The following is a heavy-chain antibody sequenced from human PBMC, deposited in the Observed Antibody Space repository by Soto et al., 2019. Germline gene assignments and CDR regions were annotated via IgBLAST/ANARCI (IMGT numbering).Heavy chain of an antibody. CDR3: ARGPQGWFDS. CDR2: IYYNGGT. Sequence: KASETLSLTCTVSGGSFSSGLDYWNWIRQHPEKGLEWMGYIYYNGGTYYNPSLKSRLTMSVDTSKRQFSLELRSVTAADTAVYFCARGPQGWFDSWGQGIPVTVSS. CDR1: GGSFSSGLDY. V-gene: IGHV4-31*03. J-gene: IGHJ5*01.